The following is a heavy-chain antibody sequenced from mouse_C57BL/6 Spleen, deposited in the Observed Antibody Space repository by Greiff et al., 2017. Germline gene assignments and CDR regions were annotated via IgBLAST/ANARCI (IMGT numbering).Heavy chain of an antibody. Sequence: QVQLQQSGAELVKPGASVKLSCKASGYTFTEYTIHWVKQRSGQGLEWIGWFYPGSGSIKYNEQFQDKATLTAATSSSTVYMELSRLTSEDSAVYFGARYEDYDGSSCVSGFAYWGQGTLVTVSA. CDR3: ARYEDYDGSSCVSGFAY. D-gene: IGHD1-1*01. CDR2: FYPGSGSI. J-gene: IGHJ3*01. CDR1: GYTFTEYT. V-gene: IGHV1-62-2*01.